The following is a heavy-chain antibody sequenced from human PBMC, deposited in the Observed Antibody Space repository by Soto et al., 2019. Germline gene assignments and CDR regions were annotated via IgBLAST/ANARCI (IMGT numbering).Heavy chain of an antibody. CDR2: ISAYNGNT. CDR1: GYTFTRYT. Sequence: GASVKVSCKASGYTFTRYTISWVRQAPGQGLEWMGWISAYNGNTNYAQKLQGRVTMTTDTSTSTAYMELRSLRSDDTAVYYCARGGSYCSSTSCYRGWFAPWGQGTLVTVSS. V-gene: IGHV1-18*01. D-gene: IGHD2-2*01. CDR3: ARGGSYCSSTSCYRGWFAP. J-gene: IGHJ5*02.